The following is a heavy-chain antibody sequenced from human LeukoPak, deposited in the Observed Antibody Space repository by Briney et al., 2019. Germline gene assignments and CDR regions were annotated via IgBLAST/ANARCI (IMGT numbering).Heavy chain of an antibody. CDR2: ISWNSDSI. Sequence: GGSLRLSCAASGFTFDDYAMHWVRQAPGKGLEWVSGISWNSDSIGYADSVKGRFTISRDNAKNSLYLQMNSLRAEDTAVYYCARDNSGDGYNSDYWGQGTLVTVSS. CDR1: GFTFDDYA. J-gene: IGHJ4*02. CDR3: ARDNSGDGYNSDY. V-gene: IGHV3-9*01. D-gene: IGHD5-24*01.